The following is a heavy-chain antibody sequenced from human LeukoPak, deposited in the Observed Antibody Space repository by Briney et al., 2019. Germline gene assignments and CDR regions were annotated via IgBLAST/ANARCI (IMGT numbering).Heavy chain of an antibody. CDR2: TYYRSKWYN. D-gene: IGHD2-21*02. J-gene: IGHJ4*02. CDR1: GDTVSSNSAS. Sequence: SQTLSLTCALSGDTVSSNSASWTWIRQSPSRGLEWLGRTYYRSKWYNDYAVSVKSRITINPDTSKNQFSLQLNSVTPEDTAMYYCARGWGPPLGFDYWGQGTLVTVSS. V-gene: IGHV6-1*01. CDR3: ARGWGPPLGFDY.